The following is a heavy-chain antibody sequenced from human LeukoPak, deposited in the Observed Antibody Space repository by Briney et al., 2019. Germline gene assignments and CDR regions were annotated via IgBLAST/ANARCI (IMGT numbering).Heavy chain of an antibody. CDR3: ARRAGYYGTSGGSLAYYYYAMDV. J-gene: IGHJ6*02. D-gene: IGHD3-22*01. CDR2: INHSGST. CDR1: GGSFSGYY. V-gene: IGHV4-34*01. Sequence: SETLSLTCAVYGGSFSGYYWSWIRQPPGKGLEWIGEINHSGSTNYNPSLKSRVTISVDTPKNQFSLKLSSVTAADTAVYYCARRAGYYGTSGGSLAYYYYAMDVWGQGTTVTVSS.